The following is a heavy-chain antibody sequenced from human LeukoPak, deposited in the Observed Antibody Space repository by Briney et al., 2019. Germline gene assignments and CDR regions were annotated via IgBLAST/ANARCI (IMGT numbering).Heavy chain of an antibody. Sequence: GALRLSCAASGFTFSNYAMHWVRQAPGKRLEWVAIMCSDGSDKYHVNSVEGRFTISRDTSKNTLYLQMNNLRTEDTAVYYCAKDGGTVCHVINYSFDSWGQGTLVTVSS. CDR2: MCSDGSDK. V-gene: IGHV3-30*02. CDR1: GFTFSNYA. D-gene: IGHD1-1*01. CDR3: AKDGGTVCHVINYSFDS. J-gene: IGHJ4*02.